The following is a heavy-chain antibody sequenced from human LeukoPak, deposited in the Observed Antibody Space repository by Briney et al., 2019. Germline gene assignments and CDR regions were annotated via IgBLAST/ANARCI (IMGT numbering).Heavy chain of an antibody. V-gene: IGHV3-30*18. CDR2: ISYDGSNK. J-gene: IGHJ4*02. CDR3: AKISSYQDQPDY. D-gene: IGHD6-6*01. Sequence: GGSLRLSCAASGFTFSSYGMHWVRQAPGKGLEWVAVISYDGSNKYYADSVKGRFTISRDNSKNTLYLQMNSLRAEDTAVYYCAKISSYQDQPDYWGQGTLVTVSS. CDR1: GFTFSSYG.